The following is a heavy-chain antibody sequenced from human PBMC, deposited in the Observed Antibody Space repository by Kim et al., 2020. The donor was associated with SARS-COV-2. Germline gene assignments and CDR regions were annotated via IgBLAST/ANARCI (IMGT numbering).Heavy chain of an antibody. J-gene: IGHJ4*02. CDR3: ASNVGSTPDYYFDY. V-gene: IGHV4-39*07. Sequence: SETLSLTCSVSGVSTSTNYHYWGWVRQPPGNGLEWIGSVYNSGTTYYNPTLKIRVTISGDATKNHFSLNMRSVTAADTAGYYCASNVGSTPDYYFDYWGRGGLGTVSS. CDR1: GVSTSTNYHY. D-gene: IGHD1-26*01. CDR2: VYNSGTT.